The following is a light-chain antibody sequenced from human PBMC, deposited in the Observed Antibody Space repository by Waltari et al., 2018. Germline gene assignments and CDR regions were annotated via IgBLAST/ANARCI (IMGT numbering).Light chain of an antibody. Sequence: SALPQPASVSGTPGQSITISCTGSTSDVGHYDFVLLYQHHPGKAPKLLICEVIKRPSGVSSRFSGSKSGSTASLIISGLQPDDEADYYCCSYAGRGTYVFGSGTKVTVL. CDR3: CSYAGRGTYV. V-gene: IGLV2-23*02. J-gene: IGLJ1*01. CDR1: TSDVGHYDF. CDR2: EVI.